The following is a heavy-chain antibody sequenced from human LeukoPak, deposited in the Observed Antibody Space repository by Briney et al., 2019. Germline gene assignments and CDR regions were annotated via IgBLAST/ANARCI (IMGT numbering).Heavy chain of an antibody. Sequence: ASVKVSCKASGYTFTGYYMHWVRQAPGQGLEWMGWINPNSGGTNYAQKFQGRVTMTRDTSISTAYMELSRLRSDDTAVHYCATNRYYYDSSAIDAFDIWGQGTMVTVSS. CDR2: INPNSGGT. D-gene: IGHD3-22*01. CDR3: ATNRYYYDSSAIDAFDI. CDR1: GYTFTGYY. V-gene: IGHV1-2*02. J-gene: IGHJ3*02.